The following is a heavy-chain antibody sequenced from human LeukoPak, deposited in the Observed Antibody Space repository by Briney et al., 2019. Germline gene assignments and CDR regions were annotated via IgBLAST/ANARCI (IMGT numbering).Heavy chain of an antibody. CDR2: ISGSGGST. V-gene: IGHV3-23*01. CDR1: GFTFSSYA. D-gene: IGHD3-22*01. CDR3: AIKYDSSFY. J-gene: IGHJ4*02. Sequence: AALRLSCAASGFTFSSYAMSWVRQAPGKGLEWVSAISGSGGSTYYADSVKGRFTISRDNSKNTLYLQINSLRAEDTAVYYCAIKYDSSFYWGQGTLVTVSS.